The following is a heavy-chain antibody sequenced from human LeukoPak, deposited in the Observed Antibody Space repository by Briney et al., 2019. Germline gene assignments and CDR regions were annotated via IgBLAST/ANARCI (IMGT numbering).Heavy chain of an antibody. CDR3: ARDGLGPYCGGDCFSHDAFDI. J-gene: IGHJ3*02. V-gene: IGHV4-39*07. Sequence: PSETLSLTCTVSGGSISSSSYYWGWIRQPPGKGLEWIGSIYYSGSTYYNPSLKSRVTMSVDTSKNQFSLKLSSVTAADTAVYYCARDGLGPYCGGDCFSHDAFDIWGQGTMVTVSS. D-gene: IGHD2-21*01. CDR1: GGSISSSSYY. CDR2: IYYSGST.